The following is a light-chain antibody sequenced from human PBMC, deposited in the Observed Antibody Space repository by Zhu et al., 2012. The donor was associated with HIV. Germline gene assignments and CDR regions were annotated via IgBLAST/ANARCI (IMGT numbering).Light chain of an antibody. CDR2: AAS. CDR3: LQDYNTPFT. V-gene: IGKV1-6*01. J-gene: IGKJ4*01. CDR1: QGIRRD. Sequence: AIQMTQSPSSLSAFVGDKVTITCRASQGIRRDVGWYQQKPGEAPTLLIYAASTLQNGVPSRFSGSGSGTDFTLTINSLQPDDSATYYCLQDYNTPFTFGGGTKVQVK.